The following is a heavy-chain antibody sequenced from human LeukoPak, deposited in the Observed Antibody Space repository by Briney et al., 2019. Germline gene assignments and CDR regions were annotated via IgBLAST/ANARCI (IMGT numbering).Heavy chain of an antibody. CDR1: GGSVSSGSYY. V-gene: IGHV4-61*01. J-gene: IGHJ4*02. CDR2: IYYSGST. D-gene: IGHD3-16*02. CDR3: ARASPTNPYHDYVWGSYRFYFDY. Sequence: PSETLSLTCTVSGGSVSSGSYYWSWIRQPPGKGLEWIGYIYYSGSTNYNPSLKSRVTISVDTSKNQFSLKLSSVTAADTAVYYCARASPTNPYHDYVWGSYRFYFDYWGQGTLVTVSS.